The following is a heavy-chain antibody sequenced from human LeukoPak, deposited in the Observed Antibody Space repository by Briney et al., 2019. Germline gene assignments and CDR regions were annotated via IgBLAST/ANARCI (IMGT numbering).Heavy chain of an antibody. D-gene: IGHD3-22*01. V-gene: IGHV1-2*02. J-gene: IGHJ4*02. Sequence: GASVKVSCKASGYTFTGYYMHWVRQAPGQGLEWMGWINPNSGGTNYAQKFQGRVTMTRDTSTSTAYMELSRLRSDDTAVYYCAREEYYYDSSGDTFDYWGQGTLVTVSS. CDR2: INPNSGGT. CDR3: AREEYYYDSSGDTFDY. CDR1: GYTFTGYY.